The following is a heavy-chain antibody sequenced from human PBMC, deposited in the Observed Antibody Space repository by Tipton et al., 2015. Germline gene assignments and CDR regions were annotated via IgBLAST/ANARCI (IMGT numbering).Heavy chain of an antibody. CDR3: ASQRVTTFRWFDP. CDR1: GGSVSSSSYY. V-gene: IGHV4-39*01. J-gene: IGHJ5*02. D-gene: IGHD4-11*01. CDR2: IYYSGST. Sequence: LRLSCTVSGGSVSSSSYYWGWVRQPPGKGLEWIGSIYYSGSTNSNPSLKSRVTISVDMSRNQFSLQLTSVTAADTAVYYCASQRVTTFRWFDPWGQGTLVTVSS.